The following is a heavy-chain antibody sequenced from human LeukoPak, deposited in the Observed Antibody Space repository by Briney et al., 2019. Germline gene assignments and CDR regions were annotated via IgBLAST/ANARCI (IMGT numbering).Heavy chain of an antibody. CDR2: MNPNDGLT. Sequence: ASVKVSCKASGYTFSGYNMHWVRQAPGQGLERMGSMNPNDGLTNYAQKFQGRVTMTRDTSISTAYMEMSRLRSDDTAVYYCARVYDRWSGYSSGYYFDYWGQGTLVTVSS. D-gene: IGHD3-3*01. V-gene: IGHV1-2*02. J-gene: IGHJ4*02. CDR3: ARVYDRWSGYSSGYYFDY. CDR1: GYTFSGYN.